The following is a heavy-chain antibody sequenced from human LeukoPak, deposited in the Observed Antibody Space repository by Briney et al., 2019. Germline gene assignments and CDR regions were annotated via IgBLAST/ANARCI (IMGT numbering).Heavy chain of an antibody. Sequence: GASVKVSCKASGGTFSSYAISWVRQAPGQGLEWMGRIIPILGIANYAQKFQGRVTITADKSTSTAYMELSSLRSEDTAVYYCARDHRGKIVATDYAFDIWGQGTMVTVSS. J-gene: IGHJ3*02. V-gene: IGHV1-69*04. CDR2: IIPILGIA. CDR1: GGTFSSYA. CDR3: ARDHRGKIVATDYAFDI. D-gene: IGHD5-12*01.